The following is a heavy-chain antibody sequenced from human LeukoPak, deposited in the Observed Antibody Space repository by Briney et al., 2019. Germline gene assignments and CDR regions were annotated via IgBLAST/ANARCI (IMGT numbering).Heavy chain of an antibody. CDR2: ITSSDRHT. J-gene: IGHJ3*02. V-gene: IGHV3-48*03. D-gene: IGHD1-26*01. CDR3: SRDISSSTSAFDI. Sequence: PGGSLRLSCAASGFTLSIYEMTGVRQAPGKGREWVSYITSSDRHTFYADSVKARFTISRDTAKNSLYLQMNSLRGEDTAVYYCSRDISSSTSAFDIWGQGTMVTVS. CDR1: GFTLSIYE.